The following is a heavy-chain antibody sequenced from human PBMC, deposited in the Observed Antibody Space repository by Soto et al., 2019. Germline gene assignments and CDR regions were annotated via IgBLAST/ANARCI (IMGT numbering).Heavy chain of an antibody. CDR1: GYTFSNDA. J-gene: IGHJ4*02. CDR3: ARASRYYWNYMLY. V-gene: IGHV1-18*01. CDR2: VSAYNGNT. Sequence: QVQLVQSGAEVKKPGASVKVSCKASGYTFSNDAITWVRQAPGQGLEWMGWVSAYNGNTNYAQKFKGRVTMPTDTPTSTAYMEIRSLSYDDTAVYFCARASRYYWNYMLYWGQGTLVTVSS. D-gene: IGHD1-7*01.